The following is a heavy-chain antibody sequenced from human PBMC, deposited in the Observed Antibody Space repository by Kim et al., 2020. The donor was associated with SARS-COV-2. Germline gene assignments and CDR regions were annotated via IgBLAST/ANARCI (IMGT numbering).Heavy chain of an antibody. CDR2: INHSGST. CDR1: GGSFSGYY. Sequence: SETLSLTCAVYGGSFSGYYWSWIRQPPGKGLEWIGEINHSGSTNYNPSLKSRVTISVDTSKNQFSLKLSSVTAADTAVYYCARGRDSIVVVPAARGFWF. CDR3: ARGRDSIVVVPAARGFWF. V-gene: IGHV4-34*01. D-gene: IGHD2-2*01. J-gene: IGHJ5*01.